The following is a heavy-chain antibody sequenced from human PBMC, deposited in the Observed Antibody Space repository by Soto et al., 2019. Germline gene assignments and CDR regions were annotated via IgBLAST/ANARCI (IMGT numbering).Heavy chain of an antibody. CDR2: IYPADSDT. CDR3: ARTGRSGLRWLDFFDP. CDR1: GFTFTNYW. Sequence: PRESLKISCETSGFTFTNYWIVWVRQVPGKGLEWMGLIYPADSDTRYNPSFQGQVTISADTSTNTAFLHWSSLSASDSATYFCARTGRSGLRWLDFFDPWGQGTLVTVSS. D-gene: IGHD4-17*01. J-gene: IGHJ5*02. V-gene: IGHV5-51*01.